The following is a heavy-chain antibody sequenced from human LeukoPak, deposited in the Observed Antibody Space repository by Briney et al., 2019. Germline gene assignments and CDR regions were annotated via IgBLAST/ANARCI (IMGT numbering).Heavy chain of an antibody. CDR3: ATRYCSSTNCYAFDD. CDR1: GFTFSTYS. J-gene: IGHJ4*02. V-gene: IGHV3-21*01. CDR2: ISYSSTYI. Sequence: GGSLRLSCAASGFTFSTYSMNWVRQAPGKGLEWVSSISYSSTYIYYRDSVKGRFTISRDNAKNSLYLQMNSLRAEDTAVYYCATRYCSSTNCYAFDDWGQGTLVTVSS. D-gene: IGHD2-2*01.